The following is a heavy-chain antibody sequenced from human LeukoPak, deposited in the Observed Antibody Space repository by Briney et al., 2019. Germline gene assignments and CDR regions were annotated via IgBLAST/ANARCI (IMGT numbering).Heavy chain of an antibody. D-gene: IGHD5-18*01. V-gene: IGHV4-34*01. J-gene: IGHJ4*02. Sequence: KASASLSLTCDVYGASFSDYYWSWIRQPPGKGLEWIGDINHGGSTNHNPSLKSRVTLSVVTSNNQFSLKLSSVTAADTAVYYCARGGGYSSGYYFDSWGQGTLVTVSS. CDR1: GASFSDYY. CDR3: ARGGGYSSGYYFDS. CDR2: INHGGST.